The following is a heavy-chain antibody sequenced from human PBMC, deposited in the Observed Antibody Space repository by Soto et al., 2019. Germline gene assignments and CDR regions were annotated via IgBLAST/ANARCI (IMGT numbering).Heavy chain of an antibody. CDR1: CYNFAGYW. J-gene: IGHJ4*02. Sequence: ESLKISGKGPCYNFAGYWIAWVRQMPGKGLELMGIIYPSDSDTRYRTSFQGQVTISADQSISSAYLQWSSLRASETAMYYCARGGVSTRTLDYWGQGTPVTVSS. CDR2: IYPSDSDT. CDR3: ARGGVSTRTLDY. D-gene: IGHD3-3*01. V-gene: IGHV5-51*01.